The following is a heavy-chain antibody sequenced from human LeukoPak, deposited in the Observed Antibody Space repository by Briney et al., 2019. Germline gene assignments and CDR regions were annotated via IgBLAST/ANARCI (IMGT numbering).Heavy chain of an antibody. V-gene: IGHV4-59*08. CDR2: IYYSGST. CDR3: ARHPGNSYGSWYFDL. J-gene: IGHJ2*01. D-gene: IGHD5-18*01. CDR1: GGSISSSNW. Sequence: ASETLSLTCAVSGGSISSSNWWSWIRQPPGRGLEWIGNIYYSGSTSYNPSLMSRVTISVDTSKNQFSLRLSSVTATDTAVYYCARHPGNSYGSWYFDLWGRGTLVAVSS.